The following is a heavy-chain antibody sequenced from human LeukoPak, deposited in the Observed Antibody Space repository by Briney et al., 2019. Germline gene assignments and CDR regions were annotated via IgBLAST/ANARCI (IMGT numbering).Heavy chain of an antibody. V-gene: IGHV3-21*01. CDR2: ISSSSSYI. CDR3: ARGRKEEVRYFDWLYFDY. CDR1: GFTFSSYS. D-gene: IGHD3-9*01. J-gene: IGHJ4*02. Sequence: PGGSLRLSCAASGFTFSSYSMNWVRQAPGKGLEWASSISSSSSYIYYADSVRGRFTIPREKSKNTLHLQMNSLRAEDTAVYYCARGRKEEVRYFDWLYFDYWGQGTLVTVSS.